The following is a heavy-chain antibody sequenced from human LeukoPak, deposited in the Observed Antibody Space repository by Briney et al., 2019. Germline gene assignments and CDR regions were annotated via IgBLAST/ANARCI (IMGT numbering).Heavy chain of an antibody. V-gene: IGHV3-23*01. D-gene: IGHD3-16*01. CDR2: ISGGDTR. Sequence: GGSLRLSCVASGFTFSRYTINWIRQAPGRGLEWVSAISGGDTRYYADSVWGRFTVTRDNAKNIVYLQMGNLRPEDTAIYFCAKNRETDNVWTFDLWAERQWSPSLQ. CDR1: GFTFSRYT. CDR3: AKNRETDNVWTFDL. J-gene: IGHJ3*01.